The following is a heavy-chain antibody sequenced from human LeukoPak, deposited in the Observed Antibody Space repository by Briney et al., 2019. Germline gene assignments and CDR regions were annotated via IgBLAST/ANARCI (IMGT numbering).Heavy chain of an antibody. CDR2: IYYSGST. V-gene: IGHV4-59*01. CDR3: ARAQMKNWFDP. D-gene: IGHD5-24*01. CDR1: GGSISSYY. Sequence: PSETLSLTCTVSGGSISSYYWSWIRQPPGKGLEWIGYIYYSGSTNYNPSLKSRVTISVDTSKNQFSLKLSSVTAADTAVYYCARAQMKNWFDPWGQGTLVTVSS. J-gene: IGHJ5*02.